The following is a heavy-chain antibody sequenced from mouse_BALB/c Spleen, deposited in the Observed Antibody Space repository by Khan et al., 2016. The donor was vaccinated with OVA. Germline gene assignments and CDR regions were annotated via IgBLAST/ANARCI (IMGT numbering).Heavy chain of an antibody. CDR1: GYTFTDYI. D-gene: IGHD1-1*01. Sequence: QVQLQQSGPVLVKPGASVKMSCMASGYTFTDYIINWVRQRTGKGLEWIGQIYPGSGSTYYHEKFKETATMTADKSSNTAYMQLGSLTSEDSAVYFGARSGYGSLAYGGQGTTLTVSS. J-gene: IGHJ2*01. V-gene: IGHV1-77*01. CDR2: IYPGSGST. CDR3: ARSGYGSLAY.